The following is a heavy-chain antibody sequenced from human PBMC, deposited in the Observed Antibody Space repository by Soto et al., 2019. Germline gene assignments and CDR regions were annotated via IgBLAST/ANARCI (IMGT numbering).Heavy chain of an antibody. V-gene: IGHV3-23*01. J-gene: IGHJ4*02. CDR1: GFTFSSYA. D-gene: IGHD3-3*01. CDR2: ISGSGGST. CDR3: AKDHDFWSGYDPVGLDY. Sequence: EVQLLESGGGLVQPGGSLRLSCAASGFTFSSYAMSWVRQAPGKGLEWVSAISGSGGSTYYADSVKGRFTISRDNSKNTLYLQMNSLRAEDTAVYYCAKDHDFWSGYDPVGLDYWGQGTMVTVSS.